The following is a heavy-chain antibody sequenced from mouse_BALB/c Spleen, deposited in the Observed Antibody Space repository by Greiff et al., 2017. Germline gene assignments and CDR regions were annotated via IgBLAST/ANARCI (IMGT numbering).Heavy chain of an antibody. J-gene: IGHJ3*01. D-gene: IGHD2-14*01. V-gene: IGHV7-3*02. CDR3: ARDISYYRYDGFAY. CDR1: GFTFTDYY. CDR2: IRNKANGYTT. Sequence: EVKLMESGGGLVQPGGSLRLSCATSGFTFTDYYMSWVRQPPGKALEWLGFIRNKANGYTTEYSASVKGRFTISRDNSQSILYLHMNTLRAEDSATYYGARDISYYRYDGFAYWGQGTLVTVAA.